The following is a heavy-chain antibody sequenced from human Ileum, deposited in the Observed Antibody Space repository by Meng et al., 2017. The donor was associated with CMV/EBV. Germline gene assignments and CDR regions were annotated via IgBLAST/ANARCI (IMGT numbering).Heavy chain of an antibody. CDR1: GFTFSEYW. J-gene: IGHJ4*01. V-gene: IGHV3-7*01. D-gene: IGHD2-15*01. CDR2: IQEPGSEI. CDR3: VRAGSGFYSVDFDF. Sequence: GGSLRLSCVASGFTFSEYWMSWVRQTPGKGLEWVANIQEPGSEIYYVDSVKGRFTISRDNAENSLYLQMNSLRAEDTAVYYCVRAGSGFYSVDFDFWGHGTLVTVSS.